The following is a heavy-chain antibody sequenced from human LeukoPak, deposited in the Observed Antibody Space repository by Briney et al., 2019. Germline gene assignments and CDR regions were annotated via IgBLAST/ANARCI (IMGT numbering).Heavy chain of an antibody. V-gene: IGHV3-13*04. CDR1: GFTFSTYD. CDR3: ARDRLSNGAGWYFDL. Sequence: GGSLRLSCAVSGFTFSTYDMHWVRQVTGKGLEWVSAIGIAGDTYYLGSVEGRFTISRENGKNSLYLQMNSLRAGDTAVYYCARDRLSNGAGWYFDLWGRGTLVSVSS. J-gene: IGHJ2*01. D-gene: IGHD2-8*01. CDR2: IGIAGDT.